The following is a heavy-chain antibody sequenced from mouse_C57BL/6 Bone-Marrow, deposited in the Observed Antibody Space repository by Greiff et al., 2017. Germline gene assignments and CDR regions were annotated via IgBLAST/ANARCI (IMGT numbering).Heavy chain of an antibody. CDR3: ARERSYYCNYDFDY. CDR2: IDPSDSYT. CDR1: GYTFTSYW. V-gene: IGHV1-69*01. J-gene: IGHJ2*01. Sequence: QVQLKQPGAELVMPGASVKLSCKASGYTFTSYWMHWVKQRPGQGLEWIGKIDPSDSYTNSNQKFKGKSPLTVAKSSSTAYLQLSSLTSEDSAVYYCARERSYYCNYDFDYWGQGTTLTVSA. D-gene: IGHD2-1*01.